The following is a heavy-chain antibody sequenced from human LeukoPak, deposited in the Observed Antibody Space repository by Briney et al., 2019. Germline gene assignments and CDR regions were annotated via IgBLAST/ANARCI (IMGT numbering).Heavy chain of an antibody. V-gene: IGHV3-7*01. CDR3: ARIGYSSSSFDY. Sequence: GGSLRLSCAASGFRFSNYWMSWVRQAPGKGLEWVANIKQDGSEKDYVDSMKGRFTISRDNAKNSVYLQVDSLRVEDTAVYYCARIGYSSSSFDYWGQGTLVTVSP. D-gene: IGHD6-13*01. J-gene: IGHJ4*02. CDR2: IKQDGSEK. CDR1: GFRFSNYW.